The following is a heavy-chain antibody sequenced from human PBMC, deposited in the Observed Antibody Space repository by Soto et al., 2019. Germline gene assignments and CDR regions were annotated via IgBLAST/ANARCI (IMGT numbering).Heavy chain of an antibody. CDR1: GGSFSGNY. CDR3: ARANVYHGLDV. Sequence: SETLSLTCAVYGGSFSGNYWSWIRQHPGKGLEWIGEFSDSGSTNYNPSLKSRVIISEDMSKSKFSLKLSSVTAADTAVYYCARANVYHGLDVWGQGTTVTAAS. J-gene: IGHJ6*02. V-gene: IGHV4-34*01. CDR2: FSDSGST.